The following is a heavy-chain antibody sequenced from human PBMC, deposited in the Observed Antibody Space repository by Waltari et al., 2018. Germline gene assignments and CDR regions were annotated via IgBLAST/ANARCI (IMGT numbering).Heavy chain of an antibody. V-gene: IGHV4-38-2*01. CDR1: GYSISSGYY. Sequence: QVQLQESGPGLVKPSETLSLTCAVYGYSISSGYYWCWIRQPPGKGLEWIGNIYHSGSTYYNPSLKSRVTISVDTSKNQFSLKLSSVTAADTAVYYCARHVYTTLDYWGQGTLVTVSS. J-gene: IGHJ4*02. CDR2: IYHSGST. CDR3: ARHVYTTLDY. D-gene: IGHD3-16*01.